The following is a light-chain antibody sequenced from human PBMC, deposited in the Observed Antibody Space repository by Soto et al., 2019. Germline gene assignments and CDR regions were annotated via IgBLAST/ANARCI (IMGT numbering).Light chain of an antibody. Sequence: IQLTQSPSSLSTSVGDSVTITCRASQSISNFLNWYQHKPGKAPDLLIYAASTLFSGVPSRFRGSGYGKDLNLTITSLQPEDFATYSCQQSYRAPYTFGQGTKLEIK. CDR3: QQSYRAPYT. V-gene: IGKV1-39*01. CDR1: QSISNF. J-gene: IGKJ2*01. CDR2: AAS.